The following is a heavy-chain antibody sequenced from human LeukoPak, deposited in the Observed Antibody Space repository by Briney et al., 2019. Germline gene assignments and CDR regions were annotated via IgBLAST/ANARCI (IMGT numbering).Heavy chain of an antibody. CDR1: GGSFSGYY. CDR3: ARGPYCSSTSCYTNWFDP. D-gene: IGHD2-2*02. J-gene: IGHJ5*02. Sequence: SETLSLTCAVYGGSFSGYYWSWIRQPPGKGLEWIGEINHSGSTNYNPSLKSRVTISVDTSKNHFSLKLSSVTAADTAVYYCARGPYCSSTSCYTNWFDPWGQGTLVTVSS. V-gene: IGHV4-34*01. CDR2: INHSGST.